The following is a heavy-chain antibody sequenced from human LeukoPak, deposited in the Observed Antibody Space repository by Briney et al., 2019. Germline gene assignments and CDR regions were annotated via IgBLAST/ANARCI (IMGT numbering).Heavy chain of an antibody. D-gene: IGHD3-3*01. Sequence: GASVKVSCKASGYTFTAYYMHWVRQAPGQGLEWMGIINPSGGSTSYAQKFQGRVTMTRDTSTSTVYMELSSLRSEDTAVYYCARGVRGRDNVLRFLEWLNYPARSFDYWGQGTLVTVSS. J-gene: IGHJ4*02. CDR3: ARGVRGRDNVLRFLEWLNYPARSFDY. CDR2: INPSGGST. CDR1: GYTFTAYY. V-gene: IGHV1-46*01.